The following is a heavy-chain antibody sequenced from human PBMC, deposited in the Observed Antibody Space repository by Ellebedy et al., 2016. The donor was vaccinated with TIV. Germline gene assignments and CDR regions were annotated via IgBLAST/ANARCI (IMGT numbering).Heavy chain of an antibody. Sequence: AASVKVSCKASAYSFGSYGIRRLRQAPGQGVQWLGWINTNNGNTNYAEKGQGRVTMTRDSSTNTAYLKLSSLRSEDTAVYYWAGDSTSGATGSSRFDPWGQGTLVIVSS. D-gene: IGHD6-6*01. CDR2: INTNNGNT. CDR1: AYSFGSYG. V-gene: IGHV1-18*04. J-gene: IGHJ5*02. CDR3: AGDSTSGATGSSRFDP.